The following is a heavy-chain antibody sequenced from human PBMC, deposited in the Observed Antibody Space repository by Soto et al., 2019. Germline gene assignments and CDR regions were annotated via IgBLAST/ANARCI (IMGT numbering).Heavy chain of an antibody. CDR1: GFTFDDYA. D-gene: IGHD2-15*01. V-gene: IGHV3-9*01. Sequence: GGSLRLSCTASGFTFDDYAMHWVRQGPGRGLEWVSGITWNSGKIAYADSVKGRFTIARDDDNNSLYLQMNSLRPEDTALYYCVKDSYADFHRVLSTAEYFFDYWGQGTLVTVSS. CDR3: VKDSYADFHRVLSTAEYFFDY. J-gene: IGHJ4*01. CDR2: ITWNSGKI.